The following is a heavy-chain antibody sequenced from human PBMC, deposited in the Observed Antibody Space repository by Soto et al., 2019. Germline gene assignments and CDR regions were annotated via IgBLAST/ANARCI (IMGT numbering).Heavy chain of an antibody. D-gene: IGHD2-15*01. Sequence: SETLSLTCTVSGGSISSGDYYWSWIRQPPGKGLEWIGYIYYSGSTYYNPSLKSRVTISVDTSKNQFSLKLSSVTAADTAVYYCATAYCSGGSCYSGGWFDPWGQGTLVTVSS. CDR2: IYYSGST. CDR1: GGSISSGDYY. CDR3: ATAYCSGGSCYSGGWFDP. J-gene: IGHJ5*02. V-gene: IGHV4-30-4*01.